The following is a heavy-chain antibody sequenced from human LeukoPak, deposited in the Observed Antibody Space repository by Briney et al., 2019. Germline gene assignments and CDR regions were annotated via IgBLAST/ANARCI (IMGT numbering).Heavy chain of an antibody. CDR3: AREAWGSYLRYFYY. V-gene: IGHV3-48*03. J-gene: IGHJ4*02. CDR2: ISSSGSTI. Sequence: GGSLRLSCAASGFTFSSYEMNWVRQAPGKGLEWVSYISSSGSTIYYADSVKGRFTISRDNAKNSLYLQMNCLRAEDTAIYYRAREAWGSYLRYFYYWGQGNLVTVSS. D-gene: IGHD1-26*01. CDR1: GFTFSSYE.